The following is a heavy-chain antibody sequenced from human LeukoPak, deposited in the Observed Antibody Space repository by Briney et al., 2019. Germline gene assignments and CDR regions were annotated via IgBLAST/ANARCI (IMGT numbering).Heavy chain of an antibody. CDR1: RFTFRSYT. D-gene: IGHD2-2*01. V-gene: IGHV3-21*01. Sequence: GGSLRLSCAASRFTFRSYTMNWVRQAPGKGLDWVSSISSSSSSIYYADSVKGRFTISRDNAKKSLYLQMNSLRAEDTAMYYCARGFCTSASCYGSYWGQGTLVTVSS. CDR3: ARGFCTSASCYGSY. J-gene: IGHJ4*02. CDR2: ISSSSSSI.